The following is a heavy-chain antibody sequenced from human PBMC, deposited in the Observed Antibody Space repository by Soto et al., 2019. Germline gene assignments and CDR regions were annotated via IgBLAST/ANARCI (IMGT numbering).Heavy chain of an antibody. CDR2: ISYDGSNK. V-gene: IGHV3-30-3*01. CDR1: GFTFSSYA. Sequence: QVQLVESGGGVVQPGRSLRLSCAASGFTFSSYAMHWVRQAPGKELEWVAVISYDGSNKYYADSVKGRFTISRDNSKNTLYLQMNSLRAEDTAVYYCARETVVTARTPVWDYWGQGTLVTVSS. D-gene: IGHD2-21*02. J-gene: IGHJ4*02. CDR3: ARETVVTARTPVWDY.